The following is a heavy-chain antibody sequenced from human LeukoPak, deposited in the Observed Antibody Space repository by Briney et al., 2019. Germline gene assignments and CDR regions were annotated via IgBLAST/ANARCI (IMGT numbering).Heavy chain of an antibody. CDR2: IYYSGST. CDR1: GGSISSTDYY. CDR3: ARHGNEWELTYFDY. D-gene: IGHD1-26*01. J-gene: IGHJ4*02. Sequence: PSETLSLTCTVSGGSISSTDYYWSWIRQPPGKGLEWIGYIYYSGSTYYNPSLKSRVTISVDTSKNHFSLKLTSVTAADTAIYYCARHGNEWELTYFDYWGQGTLVTVSS. V-gene: IGHV4-39*01.